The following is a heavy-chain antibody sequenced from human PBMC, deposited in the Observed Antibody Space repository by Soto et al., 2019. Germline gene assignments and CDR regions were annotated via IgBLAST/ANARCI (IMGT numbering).Heavy chain of an antibody. Sequence: SLRLFCAPSGVRVCSYGMDWVRKEPGKGLEWVAVIWYDGSNKYYADSGKGRFTISRDNSKNTLYLQMNSLSAEDAAVYYCARNSVHKRFCSRTCGLPARHGGMDVRRQGTTVTVS. D-gene: IGHD2-2*01. CDR2: IWYDGSNK. V-gene: IGHV3-33*01. J-gene: IGHJ6*01. CDR1: GVRVCSYG. CDR3: ARNSVHKRFCSRTCGLPARHGGMDV.